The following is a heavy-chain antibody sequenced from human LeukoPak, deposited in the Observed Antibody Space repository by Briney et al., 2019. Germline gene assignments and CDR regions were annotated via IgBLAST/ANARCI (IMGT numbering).Heavy chain of an antibody. CDR1: GFTFSSYS. CDR2: ISSSSSYI. CDR3: ARAPTVLVGYCSSSSCQADY. V-gene: IGHV3-21*01. D-gene: IGHD2-2*01. J-gene: IGHJ4*02. Sequence: GGSLRLSCAASGFTFSSYSMNWVRQAPGKGLEWVSSISSSSSYIYYADSVKGRFTISRDNAENSLYLQMNNLRVEDTAVYYCARAPTVLVGYCSSSSCQADYWGQGTLVTVSS.